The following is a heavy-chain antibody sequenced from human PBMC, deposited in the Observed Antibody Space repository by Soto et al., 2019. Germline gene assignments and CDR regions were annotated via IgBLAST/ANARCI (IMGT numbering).Heavy chain of an antibody. D-gene: IGHD2-15*01. CDR1: GGTFSSYA. V-gene: IGHV1-69*13. J-gene: IGHJ6*02. Sequence: SVKVSCKASGGTFSSYAISWVRQAPGQGLEWMGGIIPIFGTANYGQKFQGRVTITAXESTSTAYMELSSLRSEDTAVYYCARDRPPYCSGGSCYHPAPRGVFYYYGMEVWGQGTTVTVSS. CDR2: IIPIFGTA. CDR3: ARDRPPYCSGGSCYHPAPRGVFYYYGMEV.